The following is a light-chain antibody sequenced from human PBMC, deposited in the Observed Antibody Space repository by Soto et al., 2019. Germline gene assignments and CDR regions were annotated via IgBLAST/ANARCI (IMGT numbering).Light chain of an antibody. CDR1: SSNIGSDT. CDR2: NDD. CDR3: STWDGSLNGWV. J-gene: IGLJ3*02. Sequence: QSVLTQPPSVSGTPGLRVTISCSGGSSNIGSDTVNWYQQLPGTAPKLLIFNDDQRPSWVPDRFSGSRSGTSASLAISGLQSDDEADYFCSTWDGSLNGWVFGGGTKLTVL. V-gene: IGLV1-44*01.